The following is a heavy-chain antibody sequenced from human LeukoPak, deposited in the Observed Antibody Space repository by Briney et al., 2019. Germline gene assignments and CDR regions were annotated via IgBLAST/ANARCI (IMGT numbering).Heavy chain of an antibody. D-gene: IGHD5-18*01. J-gene: IGHJ4*02. CDR3: ASTVVTAMVNY. Sequence: SETLSLTCTVSGGSISSSRYYWGWIRQPPGKGLEWIGSIYYSGSTYYNPSLKSRVTISVDTSKNQLSLKLSSVTAADTAVYYCASTVVTAMVNYWGQGTLVTVSS. CDR1: GGSISSSRYY. CDR2: IYYSGST. V-gene: IGHV4-39*01.